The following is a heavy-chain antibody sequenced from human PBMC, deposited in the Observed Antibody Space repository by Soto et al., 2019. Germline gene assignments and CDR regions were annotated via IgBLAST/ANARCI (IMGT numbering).Heavy chain of an antibody. J-gene: IGHJ4*02. CDR2: ISYDGSNK. D-gene: IGHD3-22*01. CDR1: GFTFSSYA. Sequence: GGSLRLSRAASGFTFSSYAMHWVRQAPGKGLEWVAVISYDGSNKYYADSVKGRFTISRDNSKNTLYLQMNSLRAEDTAVYYCAREGAPYDSSAAGYWGQGTLVTVSS. V-gene: IGHV3-30-3*01. CDR3: AREGAPYDSSAAGY.